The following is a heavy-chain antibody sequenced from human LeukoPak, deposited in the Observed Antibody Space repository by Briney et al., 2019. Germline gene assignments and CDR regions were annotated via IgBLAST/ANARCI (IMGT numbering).Heavy chain of an antibody. V-gene: IGHV4-61*02. CDR3: ARQGGYYDSSGYADY. D-gene: IGHD3-22*01. CDR1: GGSISSGSYY. J-gene: IGHJ4*02. Sequence: PSETLSLTCTVSGGSISSGSYYWSWIRQPAGKGLEWIGRIYTSGSTNYNPSLKSRVTISVDTSKNQFSLKLSSVTAADTAVYCCARQGGYYDSSGYADYWGQGTLVTVSS. CDR2: IYTSGST.